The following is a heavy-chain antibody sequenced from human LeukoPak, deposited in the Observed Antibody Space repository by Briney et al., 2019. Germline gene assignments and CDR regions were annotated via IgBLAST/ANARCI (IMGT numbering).Heavy chain of an antibody. D-gene: IGHD2-15*01. Sequence: SETLSLTCTVSGVSISNHYPSWIRQPPGKGLEWIGYIYYTGNTNYNPSLKSRVTISEDTSKNQVSLKLSSVTAADTAVYYCVRHSRVVAFDYWGQGNLVTVSS. CDR3: VRHSRVVAFDY. CDR2: IYYTGNT. CDR1: GVSISNHY. V-gene: IGHV4-59*08. J-gene: IGHJ4*02.